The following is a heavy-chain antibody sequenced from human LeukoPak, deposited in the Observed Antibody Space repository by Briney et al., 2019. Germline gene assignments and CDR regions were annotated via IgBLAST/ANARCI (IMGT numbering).Heavy chain of an antibody. V-gene: IGHV1-69*05. J-gene: IGHJ5*02. Sequence: SVKVSCKASGGTFSSYAISWVRQAPGQGLEWMGGSIPMFGTAKYTQKFQGRVTITTDESTSTAYMELSSLRSEDTAVYYCARESPGRYGRYSYNWFDPWGQGTLVTVSS. CDR2: SIPMFGTA. CDR3: ARESPGRYGRYSYNWFDP. D-gene: IGHD3-16*01. CDR1: GGTFSSYA.